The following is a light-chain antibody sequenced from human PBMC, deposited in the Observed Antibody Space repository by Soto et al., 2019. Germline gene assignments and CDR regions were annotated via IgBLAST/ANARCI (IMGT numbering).Light chain of an antibody. J-gene: IGKJ1*01. CDR1: QSISSNH. Sequence: EIVLTQSPGTLSVSPGERATLSCRASQSISSNHLAWYQQKPGQAPRLLIYGTSSRAPGIPDRFSGSGSGTDFNLTISRLEPEYSSIYFWQQYVSLMFGAGTKVEIK. CDR3: QQYVSLM. V-gene: IGKV3-20*01. CDR2: GTS.